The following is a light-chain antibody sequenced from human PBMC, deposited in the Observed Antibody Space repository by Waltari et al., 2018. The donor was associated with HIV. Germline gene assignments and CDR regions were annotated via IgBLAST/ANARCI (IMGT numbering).Light chain of an antibody. CDR1: QLITSS. J-gene: IGKJ3*01. CDR2: GAS. Sequence: DTQMTQSPSTLSASIGDRVTISCRASQLITSSLAWYQQKPGKAPKLLVYGASTLPSGVPSKFSGSGSGTEFTLTISSLQPDDFATYYCLHYKYYPFTFGPGTKVDIK. V-gene: IGKV1-5*03. CDR3: LHYKYYPFT.